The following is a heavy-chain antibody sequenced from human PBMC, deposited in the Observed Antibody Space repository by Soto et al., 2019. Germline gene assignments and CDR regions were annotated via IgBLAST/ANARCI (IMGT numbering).Heavy chain of an antibody. CDR3: ARGRRVYSSSSVLASQIYYYYYYGMDV. CDR2: INHSGST. D-gene: IGHD6-6*01. Sequence: SETLSLTCAVYGGSFSGYYWSWIRQPPGKGLEWIGEINHSGSTNYNPSLKSRVTISVDTSKNQFSLKLSSVTAADTAVYYCARGRRVYSSSSVLASQIYYYYYYGMDVWGQGTTVTVSS. V-gene: IGHV4-34*01. J-gene: IGHJ6*02. CDR1: GGSFSGYY.